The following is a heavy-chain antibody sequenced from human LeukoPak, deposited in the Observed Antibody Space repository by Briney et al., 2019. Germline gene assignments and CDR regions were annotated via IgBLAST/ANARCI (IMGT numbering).Heavy chain of an antibody. CDR1: GFIFSSYG. Sequence: GGSLRLSCAASGFIFSSYGMHWVRQAPGKGREWVAFIRKEGSNKYYADSGTGLFTISRENSKNTLYLQMNSLRAEDTAVYYCAKKSSSSWPFDYWGQGTLVTVSS. J-gene: IGHJ4*02. CDR2: IRKEGSNK. CDR3: AKKSSSSWPFDY. V-gene: IGHV3-30*02. D-gene: IGHD6-13*01.